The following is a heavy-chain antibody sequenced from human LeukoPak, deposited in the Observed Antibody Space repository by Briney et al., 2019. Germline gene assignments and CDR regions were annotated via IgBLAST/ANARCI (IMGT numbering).Heavy chain of an antibody. CDR2: MNPNSGNT. CDR1: GYTFTSYD. J-gene: IGHJ6*03. V-gene: IGHV1-8*01. CDR3: ARGRRSGSYPGVYYYYYMDV. D-gene: IGHD3-10*01. Sequence: ASVKVSCKASGYTFTSYDINWVRQATGQGLEWMGWMNPNSGNTGYAQKFQGRVTIIKDTSISTAYMELNSLGSEDTAVYYCARGRRSGSYPGVYYYYYMDVWGTGTTVIVS.